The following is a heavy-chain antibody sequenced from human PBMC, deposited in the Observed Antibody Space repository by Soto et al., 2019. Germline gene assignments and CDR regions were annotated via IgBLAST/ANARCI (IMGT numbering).Heavy chain of an antibody. CDR2: IYYSGST. D-gene: IGHD2-15*01. CDR3: ARQPLYCSGGSCYWGYFDY. Sequence: SETLSLTCTVSGGSVSSGSYYWSWIRQPPGKGLEWIGYIYYSGSTNYNPSLKSRVTISVDTSKNQFSLKLSSVTAADTAVYYCARQPLYCSGGSCYWGYFDYWGQGTLVTVSS. CDR1: GGSVSSGSYY. J-gene: IGHJ4*02. V-gene: IGHV4-61*01.